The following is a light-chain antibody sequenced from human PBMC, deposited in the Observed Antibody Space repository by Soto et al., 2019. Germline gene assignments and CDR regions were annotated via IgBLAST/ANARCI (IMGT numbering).Light chain of an antibody. V-gene: IGKV3-20*01. CDR3: QEYDGAPPIT. J-gene: IGKJ5*01. CDR1: HSVRSER. Sequence: EIVLTQSPDTLSLSPGERATLSCRASHSVRSERLAWYQQKRGQAPTLLIFDASSRASGTPERFSGSGSGTDFTLTISRLEPEDFAVYYCQEYDGAPPITFGLGTRLEIK. CDR2: DAS.